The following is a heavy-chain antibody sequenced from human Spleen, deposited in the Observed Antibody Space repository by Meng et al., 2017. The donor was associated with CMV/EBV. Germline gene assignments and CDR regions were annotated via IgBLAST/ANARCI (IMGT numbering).Heavy chain of an antibody. D-gene: IGHD2-2*01. Sequence: GESLKISCAASGFTFSDYYMTWIRQAPGKGLEWVSVIYSGGTTYYADSVKGRFTISRDNSENTLYLQMSGLRGEDTAMYYCARDGAVPARPYAYYYGMDVWGQGTTVTVSS. CDR1: GFTFSDYY. CDR3: ARDGAVPARPYAYYYGMDV. V-gene: IGHV3-53*01. J-gene: IGHJ6*02. CDR2: IYSGGTT.